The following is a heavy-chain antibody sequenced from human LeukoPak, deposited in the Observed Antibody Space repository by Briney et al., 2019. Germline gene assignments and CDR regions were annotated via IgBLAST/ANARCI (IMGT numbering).Heavy chain of an antibody. CDR3: ANSIAAAGGYYYGMDV. J-gene: IGHJ6*02. V-gene: IGHV3-9*01. D-gene: IGHD6-13*01. CDR2: ISWNSGSI. CDR1: GFTFDDYA. Sequence: GRSLRLSCAASGFTFDDYAMHWVRQAPGKGLEWVSGISWNSGSIGYADSVKGRFTISSDNAKNSLYLQMNSLRAEDTALYYCANSIAAAGGYYYGMDVWGQGTTVTVSS.